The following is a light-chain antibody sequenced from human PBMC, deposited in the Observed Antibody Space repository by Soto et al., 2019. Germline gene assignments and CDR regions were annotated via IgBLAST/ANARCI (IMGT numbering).Light chain of an antibody. CDR1: SSNIGSNT. CDR3: AAWDDSLNGRV. V-gene: IGLV1-44*01. Sequence: QLVLTQPPSASGTPGQRVTISCSGSSSNIGSNTVTWYQQLPGTAPRLLIYSNNQRPSGVPDRFSVSKSGTSASLAISGLQSEDEADYYCAAWDDSLNGRVFGGGTKLTVL. CDR2: SNN. J-gene: IGLJ2*01.